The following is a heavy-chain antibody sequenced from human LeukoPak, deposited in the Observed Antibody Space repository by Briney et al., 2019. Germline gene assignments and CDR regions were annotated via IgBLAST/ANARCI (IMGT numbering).Heavy chain of an antibody. D-gene: IGHD3/OR15-3a*01. Sequence: GGSLRLSCAASGFTFSTYTMNWVRQAPGKGLWRVSCITTSSSGIFYADSVKGRFTISRDNDKNSLYLQMSSLRAEETAVYYCARDQDWAFEYWGQGTLVTVSS. CDR2: ITTSSSGI. J-gene: IGHJ4*02. CDR1: GFTFSTYT. CDR3: ARDQDWAFEY. V-gene: IGHV3-48*04.